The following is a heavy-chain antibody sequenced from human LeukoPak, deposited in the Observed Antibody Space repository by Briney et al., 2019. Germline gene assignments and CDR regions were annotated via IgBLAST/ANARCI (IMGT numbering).Heavy chain of an antibody. CDR1: EFTFSDYA. Sequence: GGSLRLSCVASEFTFSDYAMSWVRQAPGKGLEWVSAITGSGGSTYYADSVKGRFTISRDNPKNTLYLKMNSLRADDTAVYYCAKGKDCWGQGTLVTVSS. J-gene: IGHJ4*02. V-gene: IGHV3-23*01. CDR2: ITGSGGST. CDR3: AKGKDC.